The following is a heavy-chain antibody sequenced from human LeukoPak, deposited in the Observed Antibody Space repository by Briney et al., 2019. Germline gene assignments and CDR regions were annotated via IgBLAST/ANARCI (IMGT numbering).Heavy chain of an antibody. D-gene: IGHD5-12*01. CDR3: ATRHGYGSWYGVFDF. CDR1: GVSMTGYY. Sequence: SETLSLTCSVSGVSMTGYYWSWIRQAPGKAPEWIGYIYSSGSTNYNPSLNSRVTMSLDASKNQFSLKLTFVTAADTAVYYCATRHGYGSWYGVFDFWSRGTLVTVSS. V-gene: IGHV4-59*01. CDR2: IYSSGST. J-gene: IGHJ4*01.